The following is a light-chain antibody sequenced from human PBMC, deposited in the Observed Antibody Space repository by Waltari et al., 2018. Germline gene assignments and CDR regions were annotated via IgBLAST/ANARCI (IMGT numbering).Light chain of an antibody. CDR2: QDS. J-gene: IGLJ2*01. CDR1: KLGNKY. V-gene: IGLV3-1*01. Sequence: SYELTQPPSVSVSPGQTASITCSGDKLGNKYGCWYQQKPGQSPVLVIYQDSKRPSGIPERVSGSISGNTATLTISGTQAMDEADYYCQAWDSSTAVFGGGTKLTVL. CDR3: QAWDSSTAV.